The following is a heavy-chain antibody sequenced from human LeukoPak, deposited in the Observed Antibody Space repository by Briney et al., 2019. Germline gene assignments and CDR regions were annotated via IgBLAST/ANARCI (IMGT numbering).Heavy chain of an antibody. Sequence: PGGSLRLSCAASGFTFSSYAMSWVRQAPGKGLEWVSAISGSGGSTYYADSVKGRFTISRDNSKNTLYLQMNSLRAEDTAVYYCAKVGEGSSGWYRNEYYYYYMDVWGKGTTVTVSS. J-gene: IGHJ6*03. V-gene: IGHV3-23*01. CDR1: GFTFSSYA. CDR3: AKVGEGSSGWYRNEYYYYYMDV. D-gene: IGHD6-19*01. CDR2: ISGSGGST.